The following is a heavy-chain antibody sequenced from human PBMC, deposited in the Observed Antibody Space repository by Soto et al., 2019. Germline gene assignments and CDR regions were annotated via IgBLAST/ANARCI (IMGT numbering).Heavy chain of an antibody. D-gene: IGHD3-9*01. V-gene: IGHV3-7*01. CDR2: IKQDGSEK. CDR1: GFTFSSYW. CDR3: AREYYDILTGYSRSLDY. Sequence: GGSLRLSCAASGFTFSSYWMSWVRQAPGKGLEWVANIKQDGSEKYYVDSVKGRFTISRDNAKNSLYLQMNSLRAEDTAVYYCAREYYDILTGYSRSLDYWGQGTLVTVSS. J-gene: IGHJ4*02.